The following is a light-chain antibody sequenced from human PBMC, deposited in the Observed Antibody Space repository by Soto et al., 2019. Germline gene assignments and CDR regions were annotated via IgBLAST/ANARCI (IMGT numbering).Light chain of an antibody. CDR3: QQSYSTPLK. Sequence: DIQMTQSPSSLSASVGDRVTITCRASQSISSYLNWYQQKPGKAPKLLIYAASSLQSGVPSRFSGSGSGTDFTLTISSLQPEDFATYYCQQSYSTPLKVGPGTKVETK. V-gene: IGKV1-39*01. J-gene: IGKJ1*01. CDR1: QSISSY. CDR2: AAS.